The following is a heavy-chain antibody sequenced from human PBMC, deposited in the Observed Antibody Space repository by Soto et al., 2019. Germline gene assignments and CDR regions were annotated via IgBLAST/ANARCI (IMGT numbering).Heavy chain of an antibody. CDR3: ARVHSSGSFNVDF. J-gene: IGHJ4*02. D-gene: IGHD6-19*01. Sequence: GGSLRLSCAASGFTFSSSSMNWVRQAPGKGLEWVSYISSSSSTINYADSVRGRFTISRDNAKNSLYLQMNSLRNEDTAVYYCARVHSSGSFNVDFWGQGILVTVSS. V-gene: IGHV3-48*02. CDR1: GFTFSSSS. CDR2: ISSSSSTI.